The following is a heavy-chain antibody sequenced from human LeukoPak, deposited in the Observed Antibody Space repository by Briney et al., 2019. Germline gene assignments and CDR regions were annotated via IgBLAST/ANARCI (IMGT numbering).Heavy chain of an antibody. V-gene: IGHV4-59*01. Sequence: SETLSLTCAVYGGSFSGYYWSWIRQPPGKGLEWIGYIYYSGSTNYNPSLKSRVTISVDTSKNQFSLKLSSVTAADTAVYYCAREYSGYDSVFDYWGQGTLVTVSS. D-gene: IGHD5-12*01. CDR3: AREYSGYDSVFDY. CDR2: IYYSGST. J-gene: IGHJ4*02. CDR1: GGSFSGYY.